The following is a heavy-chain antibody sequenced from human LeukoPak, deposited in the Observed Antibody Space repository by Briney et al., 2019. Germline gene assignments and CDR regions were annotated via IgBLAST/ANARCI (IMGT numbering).Heavy chain of an antibody. Sequence: ASVSVSCKASGYTLTSYAMHWVRQAPGQRLEWMGWINAGNGNTKYSQKFQGRVTITRDTSASTAYMELSSLRSEDTAVYYCARALLWFGELLGDYYYGMDVWGKGTTVTVSS. D-gene: IGHD3-10*01. V-gene: IGHV1-3*01. CDR1: GYTLTSYA. CDR2: INAGNGNT. J-gene: IGHJ6*04. CDR3: ARALLWFGELLGDYYYGMDV.